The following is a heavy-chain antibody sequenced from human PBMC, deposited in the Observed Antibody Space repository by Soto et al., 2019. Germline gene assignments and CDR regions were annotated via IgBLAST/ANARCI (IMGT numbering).Heavy chain of an antibody. Sequence: ASVKVSCKASGYTFTSYAMHWVRQAPGQRLEWMGWINAGNGNTKYSQKFQGRVTITRDTSASTAHMELSSLRSEDTAVYYCARGDSITIFGPNTTYYYYYGMDVWGQGTTVTVSS. CDR2: INAGNGNT. D-gene: IGHD3-3*01. J-gene: IGHJ6*02. V-gene: IGHV1-3*01. CDR1: GYTFTSYA. CDR3: ARGDSITIFGPNTTYYYYYGMDV.